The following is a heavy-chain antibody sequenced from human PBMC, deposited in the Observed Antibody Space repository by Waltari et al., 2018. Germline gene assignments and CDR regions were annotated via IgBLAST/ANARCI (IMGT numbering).Heavy chain of an antibody. J-gene: IGHJ4*02. Sequence: QVQLQQWGAGLLKPSETLSLTCAVYGGSFSGYYWGWIRPPPGKGLGWIGEINHSGSTNYNPSLKSRVTISVDTSKNQFSLKLSSVTAADTAVYYCARGGRIVVVVAATRDFDYWGQGTLVTVSS. D-gene: IGHD2-15*01. CDR1: GGSFSGYY. CDR3: ARGGRIVVVVAATRDFDY. CDR2: INHSGST. V-gene: IGHV4-34*01.